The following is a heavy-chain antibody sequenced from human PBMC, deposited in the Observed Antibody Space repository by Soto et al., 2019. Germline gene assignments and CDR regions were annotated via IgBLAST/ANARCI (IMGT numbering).Heavy chain of an antibody. D-gene: IGHD6-19*01. CDR3: ARRIYSSGWYYPDY. CDR1: GGSISSYY. CDR2: IYYSGST. V-gene: IGHV4-59*08. J-gene: IGHJ4*02. Sequence: QVQLQESGPGLVKPSETLSLTCTVSGGSISSYYWSWIRQPPGKGLEWIGYIYYSGSTNYNPSLKSRGTTSVDTSKNQFALRLSSVTAADTAVYYCARRIYSSGWYYPDYWGQGTLVTVSS.